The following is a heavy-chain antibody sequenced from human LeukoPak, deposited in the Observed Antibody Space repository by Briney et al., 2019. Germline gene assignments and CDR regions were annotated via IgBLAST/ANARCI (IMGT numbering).Heavy chain of an antibody. Sequence: PSETLSLTCTVSGGSISSGSYYWSWIRQPPGKGLEWIGYIYYSGSTYYNPSLKSRVTISVDTSKNQFSLKLSSVTAADTAVYYCARVPPQGDYYDSSGYCDYWGQGTLVTVSS. V-gene: IGHV4-30-4*01. CDR1: GGSISSGSYY. D-gene: IGHD3-22*01. J-gene: IGHJ4*02. CDR2: IYYSGST. CDR3: ARVPPQGDYYDSSGYCDY.